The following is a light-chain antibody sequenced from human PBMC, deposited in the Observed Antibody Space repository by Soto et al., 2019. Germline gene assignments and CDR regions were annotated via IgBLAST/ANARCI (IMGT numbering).Light chain of an antibody. V-gene: IGKV3-20*01. CDR3: QQYGSSPPLT. J-gene: IGKJ3*01. CDR1: QNIESN. Sequence: IVLTQSPGTLSLSPGERATLSCRASQNIESNLAWYQQKPGQSPRLLIYTASTRASGIPARFSGSGYGTEFTLTISRLEPEDFAVYYCQQYGSSPPLTFGPGTKVDL. CDR2: TAS.